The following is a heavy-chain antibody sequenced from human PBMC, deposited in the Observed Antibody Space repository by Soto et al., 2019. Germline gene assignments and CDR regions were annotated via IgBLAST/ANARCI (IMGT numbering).Heavy chain of an antibody. CDR1: GGSLTSGCSF. CDR3: ARGGASSKWFDP. Sequence: TLSLPCTVSGGSLTSGCSFWSWIRQHPGKGPEWISFTGYSGATSYNPSLASRFTISADTYKSQFSLNLRSFTAADTAVYYCARGGASSKWFDPWGQGTLVTVSS. V-gene: IGHV4-31*03. D-gene: IGHD2-15*01. J-gene: IGHJ5*02. CDR2: TGYSGAT.